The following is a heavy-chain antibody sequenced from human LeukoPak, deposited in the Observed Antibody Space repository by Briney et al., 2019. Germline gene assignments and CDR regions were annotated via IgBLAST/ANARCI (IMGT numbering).Heavy chain of an antibody. CDR2: INFSGNT. V-gene: IGHV3-23*01. CDR1: GFPFSSYA. J-gene: IGHJ4*02. Sequence: GGSLRLSFAASGFPFSSYAMSWVRQGPGKGLEWVSAINFSGNTYHADSVKGRFTISSDSSKNTLYLQMNSLRAGDAAVYYCAKAPVTTCSGAYCYPFDYWSQGTLVTVSS. CDR3: AKAPVTTCSGAYCYPFDY. D-gene: IGHD2-15*01.